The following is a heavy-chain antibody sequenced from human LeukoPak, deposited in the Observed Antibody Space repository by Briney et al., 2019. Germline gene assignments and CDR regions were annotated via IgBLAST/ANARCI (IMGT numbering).Heavy chain of an antibody. CDR1: GFTFGNFG. CDR3: ARDRANYYVDY. CDR2: IWYDGSNQ. D-gene: IGHD3-10*01. V-gene: IGHV3-33*01. Sequence: GGSPRLSCAASGFTFGNFGFHWVRQAPGKGLEWVAFIWYDGSNQYYADSVKGRFTISRDKSKSTLYLQMNSLRADDTAVYYCARDRANYYVDYWGQGTLVTVSS. J-gene: IGHJ4*02.